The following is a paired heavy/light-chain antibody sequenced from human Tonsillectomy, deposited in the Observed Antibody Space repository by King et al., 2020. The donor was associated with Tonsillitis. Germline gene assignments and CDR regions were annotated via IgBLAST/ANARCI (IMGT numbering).Light chain of an antibody. V-gene: IGLV6-57*01. CDR2: EDN. CDR3: QSYDSSNQV. Sequence: NFMLTQPHSVSESPGKTVTISCTRSSGSIASNYVQWYQQRPGSAPTTVIFEDNQRPSGVPDRFSGSIDGSSNSASLIISGLKTEDEADYYCQSYDSSNQVFGGGTKLTVL. CDR1: SGSIASNY. J-gene: IGLJ3*02.
Heavy chain of an antibody. J-gene: IGHJ6*03. CDR3: ARLSSLRALYYYYYMD. CDR2: ISNTGST. V-gene: IGHV4-39*01. CDR1: GDSISSSLYS. Sequence: QLQVQESGPGLVKPSETLSLTCTVSGDSISSSLYSWAWIRQPPGKGLEWIGTISNTGSTFYNESLKSRATMSRDTSKNQFALRLSSVTAADTAVYYCARLSSLRALYYYYYMD. D-gene: IGHD6-6*01.